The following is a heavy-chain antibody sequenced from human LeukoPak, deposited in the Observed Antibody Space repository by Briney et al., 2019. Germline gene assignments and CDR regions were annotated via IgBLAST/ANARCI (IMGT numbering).Heavy chain of an antibody. D-gene: IGHD1-1*01. Sequence: GGSLRLSCAASGFTFSTFGMHWVRQAPGKGLEWVALIWYDGNNKYYTDSVKGRFTISRDNFKNTLSLQMNSLRVDDTAVYFCARDTYDRTRQLGYFDYWGQGTLVTVSS. J-gene: IGHJ4*02. V-gene: IGHV3-33*01. CDR1: GFTFSTFG. CDR2: IWYDGNNK. CDR3: ARDTYDRTRQLGYFDY.